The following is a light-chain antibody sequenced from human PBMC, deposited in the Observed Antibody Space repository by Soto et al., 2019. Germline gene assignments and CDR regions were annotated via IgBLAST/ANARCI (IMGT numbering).Light chain of an antibody. V-gene: IGKV3-15*01. Sequence: EIVMTQSPATLSVFPGERATLSCRASQSVGTNLVWYQQKPGQAPKLLIYGTFTRATGIPLRFSGSGSGTEFTLTISSPQSEDFAVYYCQQYNNWPYTFGQGTKLEI. J-gene: IGKJ2*01. CDR1: QSVGTN. CDR3: QQYNNWPYT. CDR2: GTF.